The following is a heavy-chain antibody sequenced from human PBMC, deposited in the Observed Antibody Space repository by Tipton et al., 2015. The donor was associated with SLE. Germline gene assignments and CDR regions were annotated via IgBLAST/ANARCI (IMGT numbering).Heavy chain of an antibody. CDR1: GGSISSYY. CDR2: IYYSGST. Sequence: TLSLTCTVSGGSISSYYWSWIRQPPGKGLEWIGDIYYSGSTNYNPSLTSRVTISVDTSKNQFSLKLSSVTAADTAVYYCARGNLVGATYYFDYWGQGTLVTVSS. J-gene: IGHJ4*02. V-gene: IGHV4-59*01. CDR3: ARGNLVGATYYFDY. D-gene: IGHD1-26*01.